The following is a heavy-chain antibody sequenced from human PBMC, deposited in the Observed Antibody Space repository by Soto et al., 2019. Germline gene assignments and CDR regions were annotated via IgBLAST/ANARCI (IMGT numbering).Heavy chain of an antibody. D-gene: IGHD3-3*01. Sequence: QITLKESGPTLVKPTQTLTLTCTFSGFSLSTSGVGVGWIRQPPGKALEWLALIYWNDDKRYSPSLKSRLTITKDTSKNQVVLTMTNIDPVDTATYYCAHSQSFYDFWSGYSLGCDYWGQGTLVTVSS. CDR1: GFSLSTSGVG. CDR3: AHSQSFYDFWSGYSLGCDY. J-gene: IGHJ4*02. CDR2: IYWNDDK. V-gene: IGHV2-5*01.